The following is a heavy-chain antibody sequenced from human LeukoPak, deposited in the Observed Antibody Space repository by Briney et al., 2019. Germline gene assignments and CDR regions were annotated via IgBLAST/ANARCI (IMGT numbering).Heavy chain of an antibody. D-gene: IGHD3-16*01. CDR2: IKQDGSQK. Sequence: GGSLRLSCAASGFTFSGYWMSWVRQAPGKGLEWVGNIKQDGSQKYYVDSVKGRFSISRDNAKNSLYLQMNSLRVEDTAVYYCAQPEGGYWGQGTLVTVSS. CDR3: AQPEGGY. V-gene: IGHV3-7*01. J-gene: IGHJ4*02. CDR1: GFTFSGYW.